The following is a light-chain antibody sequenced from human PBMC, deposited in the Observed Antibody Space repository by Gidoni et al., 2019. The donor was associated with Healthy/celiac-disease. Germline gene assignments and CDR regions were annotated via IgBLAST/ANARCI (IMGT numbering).Light chain of an antibody. J-gene: IGKJ1*01. V-gene: IGKV1-8*01. CDR1: QGISSY. CDR3: QQYYSYPHT. Sequence: ALRMTHCPSSFSASTGDRVTITCRASQGISSYLAWYQQKPGKAPKLLIYGASTLPSGVPSRFSGSGSGTEFTLTISCLQSEDFATYYCQQYYSYPHTFGQGTKVEIK. CDR2: GAS.